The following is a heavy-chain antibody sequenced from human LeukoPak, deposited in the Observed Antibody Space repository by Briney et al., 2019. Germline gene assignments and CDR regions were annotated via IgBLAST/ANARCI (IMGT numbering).Heavy chain of an antibody. D-gene: IGHD4-17*01. Sequence: PSETLSLTCTVSGGSISRSSYYWGWIRQAPGKGLEWVSYISSSGSTIYYADSVKGRFTISRDNAKNSLYLQMNSLRAEDTAVYYCARDRLGDYSEDYWGQGTLVTVSS. CDR3: ARDRLGDYSEDY. V-gene: IGHV3-11*04. J-gene: IGHJ4*02. CDR1: GGSISRSSYY. CDR2: ISSSGSTI.